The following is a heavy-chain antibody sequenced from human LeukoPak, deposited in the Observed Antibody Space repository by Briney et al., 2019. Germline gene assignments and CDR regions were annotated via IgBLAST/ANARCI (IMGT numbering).Heavy chain of an antibody. CDR3: AREPYTTSSDRHEKAFDY. D-gene: IGHD6-6*01. CDR1: GYTFTAHF. J-gene: IGHJ4*02. V-gene: IGHV1-2*06. Sequence: ASVPVSCKASGYTFTAHFIHWVRQAPGQGLEWMGQINSNNGGEKYAPKFQGRVTVLRDTSINTIYLDLTSLTSDDTAVYYCAREPYTTSSDRHEKAFDYWGQGTPVTVSS. CDR2: INSNNGGE.